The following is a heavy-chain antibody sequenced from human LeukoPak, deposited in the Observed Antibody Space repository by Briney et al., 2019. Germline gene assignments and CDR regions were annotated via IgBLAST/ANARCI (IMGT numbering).Heavy chain of an antibody. Sequence: SVKVSCKASGGTFLSYTISWVRQAPGQSLEWMGGIVPMFGSTNYAQKFQGRVTITANESTSTAYMELSSLRSEDTAVYFCARGGCGSCYRPSDAFDIWGQGTMVTVSS. CDR1: GGTFLSYT. CDR2: IVPMFGST. CDR3: ARGGCGSCYRPSDAFDI. V-gene: IGHV1-69*13. J-gene: IGHJ3*02. D-gene: IGHD2-15*01.